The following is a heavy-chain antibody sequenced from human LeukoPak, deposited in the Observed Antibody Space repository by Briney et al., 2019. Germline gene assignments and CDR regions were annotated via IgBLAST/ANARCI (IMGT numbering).Heavy chain of an antibody. D-gene: IGHD3-10*01. CDR1: GFTFDDYT. CDR3: AKDIPLDTMVRGVMGY. J-gene: IGHJ4*02. V-gene: IGHV3-43*01. CDR2: ISWDGGST. Sequence: GRSLRLSCAASGFTFDDYTMHWVRQAPGKGLEWVSLISWDGGSTYYADSVKGRFTISRDNSKNSLYLQMNSLRTEDTALYYCAKDIPLDTMVRGVMGYWGQGTLVTVSS.